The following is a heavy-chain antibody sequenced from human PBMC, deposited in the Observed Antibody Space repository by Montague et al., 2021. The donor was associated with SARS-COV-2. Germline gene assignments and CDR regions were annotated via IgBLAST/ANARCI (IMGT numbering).Heavy chain of an antibody. CDR2: INHSGST. CDR1: GGSFSGYY. D-gene: IGHD3-22*01. V-gene: IGHV4-34*01. Sequence: SETLSLTCAVYGGSFSGYYWSWVRQAPGRGLEWIGEINHSGSTHXNPSLKSRVSMSVDTSKNQFSLKMSSVTAADTAVFYCARSREEFTSIAVIIAGGMHYFDSWAREPWSPSPQ. J-gene: IGHJ4*02. CDR3: ARSREEFTSIAVIIAGGMHYFDS.